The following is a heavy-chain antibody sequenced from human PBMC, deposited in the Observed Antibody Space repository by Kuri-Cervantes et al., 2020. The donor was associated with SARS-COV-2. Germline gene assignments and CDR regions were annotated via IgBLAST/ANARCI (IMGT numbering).Heavy chain of an antibody. J-gene: IGHJ4*02. CDR2: IYHSGST. Sequence: ESLKISCPVSGGSISSYYWGWIRQPPGKGLEWIGSIYHSGSTYYNPSLKSRVTISVDTSKNQFSLKLSSVTAADTAVYYCARTSYGSALYWGQGTLVTVSS. CDR3: ARTSYGSALY. CDR1: GGSISSYY. D-gene: IGHD3-10*01. V-gene: IGHV4-38-2*01.